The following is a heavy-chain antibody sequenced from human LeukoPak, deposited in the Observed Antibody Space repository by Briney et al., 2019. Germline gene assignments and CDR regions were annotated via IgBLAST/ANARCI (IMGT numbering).Heavy chain of an antibody. Sequence: SETLSLTCAVYGGSFSGYYWSWIRQPPGKGLEWIGEINHIGSTNYNPSLKSRVTISVDTSKNQFSLKLSSVTAADTAVYYCARGRKREDIVVVPAAISPVFDYWGQGTLVTVSS. CDR2: INHIGST. CDR1: GGSFSGYY. D-gene: IGHD2-2*02. CDR3: ARGRKREDIVVVPAAISPVFDY. J-gene: IGHJ4*02. V-gene: IGHV4-34*01.